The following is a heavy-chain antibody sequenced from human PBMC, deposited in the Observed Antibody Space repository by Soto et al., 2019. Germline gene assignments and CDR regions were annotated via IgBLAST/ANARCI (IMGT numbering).Heavy chain of an antibody. V-gene: IGHV1-69*13. Sequence: SVKVSCKASGGTFSSYAISWVRQAPGQGLEWMGGMIPIFGTANYAQKFQGRVTITADESTSTAYMELSSLRSEDTAVYSCAGVTGTRTGRDPMNYYYGMDVWGQGTTVTVSS. CDR2: MIPIFGTA. CDR1: GGTFSSYA. J-gene: IGHJ6*02. CDR3: AGVTGTRTGRDPMNYYYGMDV. D-gene: IGHD1-7*01.